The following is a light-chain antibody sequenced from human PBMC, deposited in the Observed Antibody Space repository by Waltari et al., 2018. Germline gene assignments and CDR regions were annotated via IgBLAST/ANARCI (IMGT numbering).Light chain of an antibody. J-gene: IGKJ1*01. V-gene: IGKV1-9*01. CDR2: AAT. CDR3: LQLSDDPRT. Sequence: IQLTQSPSSLSAAVGDSLTISCRASQGIGSDLAWYQQKPGKAPNLLIYAATTLQSGVPSRFSGSGSGTDFTLTISSLQPEDFATYYCLQLSDDPRTFGQGTKVEIK. CDR1: QGIGSD.